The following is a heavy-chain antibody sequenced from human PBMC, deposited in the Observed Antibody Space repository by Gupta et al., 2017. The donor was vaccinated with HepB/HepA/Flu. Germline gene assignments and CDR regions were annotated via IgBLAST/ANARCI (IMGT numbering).Heavy chain of an antibody. D-gene: IGHD4-23*01. CDR2: SGTT. V-gene: IGHV4-39*01. Sequence: SGTTYDSPSLKSRVSISVDTSKNRFSLRLTSVTAADTAVYYCTRHFSVVHTVFDYWGQGSLVTVSS. CDR3: TRHFSVVHTVFDY. J-gene: IGHJ4*02.